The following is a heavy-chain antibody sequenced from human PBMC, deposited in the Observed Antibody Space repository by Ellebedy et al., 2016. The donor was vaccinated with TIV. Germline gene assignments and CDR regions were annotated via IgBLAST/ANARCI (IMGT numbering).Heavy chain of an antibody. CDR2: IYFIGST. CDR1: GGRINDYY. V-gene: IGHV4-59*01. D-gene: IGHD3-10*01. CDR3: ARGDTHSTSGSFLD. Sequence: SETLSLTXTVSGGRINDYYWSWIRQTPGKGLDWIGYIYFIGSTNYNPSLESRVTISADTSKNQFSLKLTSVTTADTAIYYCARGDTHSTSGSFLDWGQGTLVTVSS. J-gene: IGHJ4*02.